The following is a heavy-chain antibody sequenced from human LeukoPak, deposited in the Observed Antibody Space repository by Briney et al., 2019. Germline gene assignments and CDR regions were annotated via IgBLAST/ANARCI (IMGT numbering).Heavy chain of an antibody. D-gene: IGHD3-10*01. J-gene: IGHJ6*02. CDR1: GFTFSSYA. CDR2: ISGSGGST. Sequence: GGSLRLSCAASGFTFSSYAMSWVRQAPGKGLEWVSAISGSGGSTYYADSAKGRFTISRDNSKNTLYLQMNSLRAEDTAVYYCAKDDNFGYGVDVWGQGTTVTVSS. V-gene: IGHV3-23*01. CDR3: AKDDNFGYGVDV.